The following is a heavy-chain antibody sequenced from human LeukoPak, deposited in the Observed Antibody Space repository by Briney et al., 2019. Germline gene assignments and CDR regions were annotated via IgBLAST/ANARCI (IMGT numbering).Heavy chain of an antibody. CDR2: ISGSGHTT. V-gene: IGHV3-23*01. CDR1: GFTFSSYA. Sequence: PGGSLRLSCAASGFTFSSYAMSWGRQAPGKGLEWVSAISGSGHTTYYADSVKGRFTISRDNSKNTLYLQMNSLRAEDTAVYYCAKVTGLVDPFAYWGQGTLVTVSS. D-gene: IGHD2-21*02. CDR3: AKVTGLVDPFAY. J-gene: IGHJ4*02.